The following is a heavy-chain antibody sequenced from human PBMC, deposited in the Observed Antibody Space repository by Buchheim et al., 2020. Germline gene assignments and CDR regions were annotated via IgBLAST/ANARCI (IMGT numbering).Heavy chain of an antibody. Sequence: DVQLVESGGGLVMPGGSLTLSCVTSGFSFSPFGMTWVRQAPGKGLEWVATVGSGHHTFYADLVEGRFTVCRDNARSSGYLQLNSLRAEDTAVYFCARDFSGWSRDYWGQGTL. CDR2: VGSGHHT. CDR3: ARDFSGWSRDY. J-gene: IGHJ4*02. D-gene: IGHD6-19*01. V-gene: IGHV3-21*01. CDR1: GFSFSPFG.